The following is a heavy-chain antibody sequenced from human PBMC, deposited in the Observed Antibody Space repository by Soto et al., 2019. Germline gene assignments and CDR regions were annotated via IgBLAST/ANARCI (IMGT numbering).Heavy chain of an antibody. V-gene: IGHV3-48*02. Sequence: GGSMRLSCTASGFSVSDYSVNWVRQAPGKGLEWISYISSTGDLILYADSVKGRFTIARDIARNSLYLQMDSLRDEDSAVYYCATWAIAVGGEGFWGQGTLVTVSS. CDR3: ATWAIAVGGEGF. J-gene: IGHJ4*02. CDR1: GFSVSDYS. D-gene: IGHD2-21*01. CDR2: ISSTGDLI.